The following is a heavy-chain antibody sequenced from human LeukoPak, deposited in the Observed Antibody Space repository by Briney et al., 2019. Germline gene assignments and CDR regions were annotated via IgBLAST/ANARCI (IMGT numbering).Heavy chain of an antibody. D-gene: IGHD3-22*01. Sequence: SETLSLTCTVSGGSISSGDYYWSWIRQPPGTGLEWIGYMYYSGSTYYNPSLKSRVVISVDTSKNQFSLKLSSVTAADTVVYYCARPYYYDSRIDPWGQGTLVTVSS. CDR1: GGSISSGDYY. J-gene: IGHJ5*02. V-gene: IGHV4-30-4*01. CDR2: MYYSGST. CDR3: ARPYYYDSRIDP.